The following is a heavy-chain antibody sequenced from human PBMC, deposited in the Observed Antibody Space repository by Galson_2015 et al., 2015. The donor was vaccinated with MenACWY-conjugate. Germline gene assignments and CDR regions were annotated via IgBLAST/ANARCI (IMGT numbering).Heavy chain of an antibody. D-gene: IGHD2-2*01. CDR3: AKTYCSRTNCREPSWYFDL. CDR2: MSGSGGSR. Sequence: SLRLSCAASGFIFSSYAMSWVRQAPGKGLEWVSAMSGSGGSRNYADSVKGRFTISRDNSKNTLYLQMNSLRAEDTAVYYCAKTYCSRTNCREPSWYFDLWGRGTLVTVSS. J-gene: IGHJ2*01. CDR1: GFIFSSYA. V-gene: IGHV3-23*01.